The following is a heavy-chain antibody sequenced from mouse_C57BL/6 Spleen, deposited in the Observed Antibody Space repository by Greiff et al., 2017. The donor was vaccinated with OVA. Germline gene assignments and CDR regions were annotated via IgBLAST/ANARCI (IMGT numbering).Heavy chain of an antibody. D-gene: IGHD1-1*01. Sequence: VQLQQSGPELVKPGASVKISCKASGYAFSSSWMNWVKQRPGKGLEWIGRIYPGDGDTNYNGKFKGKATLTADKSSSTAYMQLSSLTSEDSAVYFWARGSTVVAQGFDYWGQGTTLTVSS. J-gene: IGHJ2*01. CDR1: GYAFSSSW. CDR3: ARGSTVVAQGFDY. V-gene: IGHV1-82*01. CDR2: IYPGDGDT.